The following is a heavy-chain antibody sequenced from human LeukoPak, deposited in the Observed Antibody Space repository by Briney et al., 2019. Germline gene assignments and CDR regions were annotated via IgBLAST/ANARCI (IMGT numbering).Heavy chain of an antibody. D-gene: IGHD3-22*01. CDR3: ARAPRVTMIIVTPGAFDM. J-gene: IGHJ3*02. Sequence: SETLSLTCTVSTGSVSSGTYYWSWIRQPPGKGLEWIGYMYYNGSTNYNPSLKSRVTISVETYKKRFSLKLSSVTAGDTAMYYCARAPRVTMIIVTPGAFDMWGQGTMVTVSS. V-gene: IGHV4-61*01. CDR1: TGSVSSGTYY. CDR2: MYYNGST.